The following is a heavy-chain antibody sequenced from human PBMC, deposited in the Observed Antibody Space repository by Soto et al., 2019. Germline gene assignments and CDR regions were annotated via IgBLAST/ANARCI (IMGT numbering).Heavy chain of an antibody. Sequence: QVQLVQSGAEVKKSGASVKVSYTTSGYIFSSYGISWVRQAPGQGLEWMGWISAYNSNTKYAQKFQGRVTMTTDTSTSTTYMELKSLRSDDTAVYYCAREDSYSGSSYWGQGTLVTVSS. V-gene: IGHV1-18*04. CDR2: ISAYNSNT. CDR1: GYIFSSYG. D-gene: IGHD3-10*01. CDR3: AREDSYSGSSY. J-gene: IGHJ4*02.